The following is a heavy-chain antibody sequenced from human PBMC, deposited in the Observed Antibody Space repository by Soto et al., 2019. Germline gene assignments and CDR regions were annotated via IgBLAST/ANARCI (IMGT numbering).Heavy chain of an antibody. CDR1: GGSISSGGYY. J-gene: IGHJ5*02. CDR3: ASSVDSGYNWFDP. Sequence: SETLSLTCTVSGGSISSGGYYWSWIRQHPGKGLEWTGYIYYSGSTYCNPSLKSRVTISVDTSKNQFSLKLSSVTAADTAVYYCASSVDSGYNWFDPWGQGTLVTVSS. D-gene: IGHD5-12*01. V-gene: IGHV4-31*03. CDR2: IYYSGST.